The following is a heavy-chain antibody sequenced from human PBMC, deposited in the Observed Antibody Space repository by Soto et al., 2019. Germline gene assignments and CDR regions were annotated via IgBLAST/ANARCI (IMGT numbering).Heavy chain of an antibody. V-gene: IGHV3-53*04. CDR2: IYSGGST. CDR1: GFTVSSNY. CDR3: ARGRYCSGGSCSHFDY. D-gene: IGHD2-15*01. Sequence: EVQLVESGGGLVQPGGSLRLSCAASGFTVSSNYMSWVRQAPGKGLEWVSVIYSGGSTYYADSVKGRFTISRHNSKNTLDLQMNSLRAEDTAVYYCARGRYCSGGSCSHFDYWGQGTLVTVSS. J-gene: IGHJ4*02.